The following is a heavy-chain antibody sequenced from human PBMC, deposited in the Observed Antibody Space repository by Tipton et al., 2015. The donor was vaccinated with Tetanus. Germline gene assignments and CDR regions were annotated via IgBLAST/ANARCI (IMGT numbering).Heavy chain of an antibody. D-gene: IGHD3-9*01. V-gene: IGHV1-8*01. J-gene: IGHJ4*02. Sequence: QLVQSGAEGKKPGASVKVSCKASGYTFTSYDINWVRQATGQGLEWMGWMNPNSGNTGYAQKFQGRVTMTRNTSISTAYMELSSLRSEDTAVYYCARGFRYFDWASFDYWGQGTLVTVSS. CDR3: ARGFRYFDWASFDY. CDR2: MNPNSGNT. CDR1: GYTFTSYD.